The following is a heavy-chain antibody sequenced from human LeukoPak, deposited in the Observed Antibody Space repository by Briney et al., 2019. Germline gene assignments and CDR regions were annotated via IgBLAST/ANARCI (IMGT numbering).Heavy chain of an antibody. Sequence: VASVKVSFKASGGTFSSYAISWVRQAPGQGLEWMGGIIPIFGTANYAQKFQGRVTITADESTSTAYMELSSLRSEDTAVYYCARNSVGATFVGVFFDYWGQGTLVIVSS. CDR3: ARNSVGATFVGVFFDY. J-gene: IGHJ4*02. CDR2: IIPIFGTA. V-gene: IGHV1-69*13. CDR1: GGTFSSYA. D-gene: IGHD1-26*01.